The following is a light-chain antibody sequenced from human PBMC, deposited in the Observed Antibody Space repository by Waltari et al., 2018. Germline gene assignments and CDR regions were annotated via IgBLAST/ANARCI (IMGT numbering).Light chain of an antibody. J-gene: IGKJ2*01. Sequence: EIEMTQSPATLSVSPGERVTLSCRASQSVGNNLAWYQQRPGQAPRLLIYGASTRATDIADRFGGSGSGTDFTLTISALQSEDLAVYYCHQYNHWPTFTFGQGTKLQIE. CDR2: GAS. CDR3: HQYNHWPTFT. V-gene: IGKV3-15*01. CDR1: QSVGNN.